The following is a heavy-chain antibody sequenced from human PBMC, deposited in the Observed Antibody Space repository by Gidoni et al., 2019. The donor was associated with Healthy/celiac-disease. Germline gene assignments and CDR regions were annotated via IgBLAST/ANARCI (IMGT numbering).Heavy chain of an antibody. D-gene: IGHD5-12*01. CDR2: ISYDGSNK. CDR1: GFTFSSYA. J-gene: IGHJ6*02. V-gene: IGHV3-30-3*01. Sequence: QVQLVVSGGGVVQPGRSLRLSCAASGFTFSSYAMHWVRQAPGKGLEWVAVISYDGSNKYYADSVKGRFTISRDNSKNTLYLQMNSLRAEDTAVYYCARGVEMATIYYYYGMDVWGQGTTVTVSS. CDR3: ARGVEMATIYYYYGMDV.